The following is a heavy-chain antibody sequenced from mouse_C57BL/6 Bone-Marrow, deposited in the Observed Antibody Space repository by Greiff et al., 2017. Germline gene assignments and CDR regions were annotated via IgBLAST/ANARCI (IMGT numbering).Heavy chain of an antibody. Sequence: VQLPQSGPELVKPGASVKISCKASGYAFSSSWMNWVKQRPGKGLEWIGRIYPGDGDTNYNGKFKGKATLTADKSSSTAYMQLSSLTSEDSAVYFCARSPLLLGYFDVWGTGTTVTVSS. J-gene: IGHJ1*03. CDR1: GYAFSSSW. V-gene: IGHV1-82*01. CDR3: ARSPLLLGYFDV. CDR2: IYPGDGDT. D-gene: IGHD1-1*01.